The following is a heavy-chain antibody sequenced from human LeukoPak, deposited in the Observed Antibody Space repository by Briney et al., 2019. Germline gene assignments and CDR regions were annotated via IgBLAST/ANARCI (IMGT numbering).Heavy chain of an antibody. V-gene: IGHV1-2*02. Sequence: ASVKVSCKASGYTFTGYYMHWVRQAPGQGLEWMGWINPNSGGTNYAQKFQGRVTMTRDTSISTAYMELSRLRSDDTAVYYCARGVVVTALPPVAYFDYWGQGTLVTVSS. CDR1: GYTFTGYY. D-gene: IGHD2-21*02. CDR3: ARGVVVTALPPVAYFDY. J-gene: IGHJ4*02. CDR2: INPNSGGT.